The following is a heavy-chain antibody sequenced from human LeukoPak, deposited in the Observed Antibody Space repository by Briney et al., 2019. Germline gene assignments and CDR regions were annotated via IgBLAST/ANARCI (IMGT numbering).Heavy chain of an antibody. CDR3: ARGGYIVVVPAARNWFDP. CDR2: INHSGST. Sequence: PSETLSLTCAVYGGSFSGYYWSWIRQPPGKGLEWIGEINHSGSTNYNPSLKSRVTISVDTSKNQFSLKLSSVTAADTAVYYCARGGYIVVVPAARNWFDPWGQGTLVTVPS. D-gene: IGHD2-2*01. V-gene: IGHV4-34*01. J-gene: IGHJ5*02. CDR1: GGSFSGYY.